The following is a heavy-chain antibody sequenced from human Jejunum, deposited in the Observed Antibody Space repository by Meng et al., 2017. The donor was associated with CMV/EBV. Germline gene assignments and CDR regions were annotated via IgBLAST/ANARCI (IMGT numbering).Heavy chain of an antibody. V-gene: IGHV1-2*02. CDR2: INPNSGGT. CDR1: FTSYY. D-gene: IGHD1-26*01. CDR3: AALVGGTILDFSYGLDV. J-gene: IGHJ6*02. Sequence: FTSYYIHWVRQAPGQGLEWMGWINPNSGGTNYAQKFQGRVSMTSDTSVSTAYMELTSLISDDTAIYYCAALVGGTILDFSYGLDVWGQGTTVTFSS.